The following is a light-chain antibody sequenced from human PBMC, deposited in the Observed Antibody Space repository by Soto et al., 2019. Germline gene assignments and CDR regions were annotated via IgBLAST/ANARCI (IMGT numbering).Light chain of an antibody. CDR3: QSYDSSLSAVV. Sequence: QSVLTQPPSVSGAPGQRVTISCTGSSSNIGAGYDVHWYQQLPGTAPKLLSYGNSNRPSGVPDRFSGSKSGTSASLAITGLQAEEEADYYCQSYDSSLSAVVFGGGTKLTV. J-gene: IGLJ2*01. V-gene: IGLV1-40*01. CDR2: GNS. CDR1: SSNIGAGYD.